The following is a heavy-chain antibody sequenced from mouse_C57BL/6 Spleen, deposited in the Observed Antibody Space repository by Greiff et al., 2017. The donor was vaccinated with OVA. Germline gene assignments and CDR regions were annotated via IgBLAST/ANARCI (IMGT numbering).Heavy chain of an antibody. CDR1: GYAFSSYW. Sequence: QVQLKQSGAELVKPGASVKISCKASGYAFSSYWMNWVKQRPGKGLEWIGQIYPGDGDTNYNGKFKGKATLTADKSSSTAYMQLSSLTSEDSAVYFCARGDYYGSSYGGFAYWGQGTLVTVSA. J-gene: IGHJ3*01. CDR3: ARGDYYGSSYGGFAY. D-gene: IGHD1-1*01. CDR2: IYPGDGDT. V-gene: IGHV1-80*01.